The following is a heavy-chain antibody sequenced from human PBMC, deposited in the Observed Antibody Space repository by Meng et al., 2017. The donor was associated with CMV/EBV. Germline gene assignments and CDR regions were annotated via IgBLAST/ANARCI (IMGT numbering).Heavy chain of an antibody. J-gene: IGHJ6*02. V-gene: IGHV3-11*01. CDR3: ARDGVVFVFPAYYYGMDV. D-gene: IGHD3-3*01. CDR2: ISSSGSTI. CDR1: GFTFSDYY. Sequence: LSLTCAASGFTFSDYYMSWIRQAPGKGLEWVSYISSSGSTIYYADSVKGRFTISRDNAKTTLYLQMNSLRAEDTAVYYCARDGVVFVFPAYYYGMDVWGQGTMVTVSS.